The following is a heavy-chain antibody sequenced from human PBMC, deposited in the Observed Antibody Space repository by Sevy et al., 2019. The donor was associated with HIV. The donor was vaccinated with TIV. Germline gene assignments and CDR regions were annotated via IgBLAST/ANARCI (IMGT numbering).Heavy chain of an antibody. Sequence: GGSLRLSCAASGFSFSSYGMHWVRQAPGRGLEWVAVMSYDGSHKYYAWSVKGRFTISRDNSKNTLYLQMNSLRAEDTALYYCAKDRYSSYDSSGYYYPSDYWGQGTLVTVSS. D-gene: IGHD3-22*01. CDR1: GFSFSSYG. CDR3: AKDRYSSYDSSGYYYPSDY. J-gene: IGHJ4*02. V-gene: IGHV3-30*18. CDR2: MSYDGSHK.